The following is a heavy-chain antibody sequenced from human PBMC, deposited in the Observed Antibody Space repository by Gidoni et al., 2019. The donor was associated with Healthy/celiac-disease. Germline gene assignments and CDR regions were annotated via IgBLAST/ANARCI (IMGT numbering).Heavy chain of an antibody. D-gene: IGHD5-12*01. J-gene: IGHJ4*02. Sequence: EVQLLESGGGLVQPGGSLRLSCAPSGFTFSSYAMSWVRQAPGKGLEWVSAISGSGGSTYYADSVKGRFTISRDNSKNTLYLQMNSLRAEDTAVYYCAKVGILSGRTLYYFDYWGQGTLVTVSS. CDR1: GFTFSSYA. CDR2: ISGSGGST. V-gene: IGHV3-23*01. CDR3: AKVGILSGRTLYYFDY.